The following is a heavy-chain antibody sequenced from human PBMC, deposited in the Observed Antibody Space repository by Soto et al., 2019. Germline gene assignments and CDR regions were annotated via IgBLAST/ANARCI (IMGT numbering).Heavy chain of an antibody. J-gene: IGHJ5*02. CDR1: GGSISSGGYY. CDR2: IYYSGTS. Sequence: NPSETLSLTCTVSGGSISSGGYYWSWIRQYSGKGLVWIGSIYYSGTSYYNPSLKSRVTISVDTSKNQLSLMLSSVTAADTAVYYCASALTIFGIPSHFDPWGQGTLVTVS. V-gene: IGHV4-31*03. CDR3: ASALTIFGIPSHFDP. D-gene: IGHD3-3*01.